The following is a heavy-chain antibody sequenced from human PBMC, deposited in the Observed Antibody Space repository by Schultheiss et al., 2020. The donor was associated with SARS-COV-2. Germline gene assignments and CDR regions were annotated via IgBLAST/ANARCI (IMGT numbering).Heavy chain of an antibody. CDR1: GGSISSSNW. CDR3: ARKYCSGDTCPDDY. Sequence: SETLSLTCAVSGGSISSSNWWSWVRQPPGKGLEWIGEINHSGSTNYNPSLKSRVTISVDTSKNQFSLKLSSVTAADTAVYYCARKYCSGDTCPDDYWGQGTLVTVSS. J-gene: IGHJ4*02. CDR2: INHSGST. V-gene: IGHV4-4*02. D-gene: IGHD2-15*01.